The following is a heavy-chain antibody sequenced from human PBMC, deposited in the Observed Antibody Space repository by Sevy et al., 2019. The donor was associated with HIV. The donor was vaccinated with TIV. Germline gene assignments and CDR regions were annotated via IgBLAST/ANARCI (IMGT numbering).Heavy chain of an antibody. CDR2: ISAYTADK. J-gene: IGHJ6*02. D-gene: IGHD3-22*01. V-gene: IGHV1-18*01. CDR3: ARGGDSSGLSYYYFGMDV. CDR1: GYTFTCYA. Sequence: ALVKVSCKASGYTFTCYAISWVRQAPGQGLEWMGWISAYTADKNYAQNLQDRVTMTTDTSTNTAYMELRNLRSDDTALYYCARGGDSSGLSYYYFGMDVWGQGTTVTVSS.